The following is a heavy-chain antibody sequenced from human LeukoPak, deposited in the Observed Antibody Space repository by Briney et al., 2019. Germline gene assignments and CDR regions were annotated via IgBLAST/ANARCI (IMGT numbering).Heavy chain of an antibody. Sequence: GGSLRLSCAASGFTFSRYAMSWVRLAPGKGLEWVSAISGSGGNTYYADSVKGRFTISRDNSKNTLYLQLNSLRAEDTAVYYCAKDPRTYYYDSGGYYYDYWGQGTLVTVSS. J-gene: IGHJ4*02. CDR1: GFTFSRYA. V-gene: IGHV3-23*01. D-gene: IGHD3-22*01. CDR3: AKDPRTYYYDSGGYYYDY. CDR2: ISGSGGNT.